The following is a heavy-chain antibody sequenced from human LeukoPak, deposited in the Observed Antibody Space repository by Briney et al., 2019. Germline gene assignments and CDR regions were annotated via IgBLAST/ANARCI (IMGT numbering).Heavy chain of an antibody. CDR2: IYTSGST. D-gene: IGHD3-10*01. Sequence: SQTLSLTCTVSGGSISSGSYYWSWIRQPAGKGLEWIGRIYTSGSTNYNPSLKSRVTISVDTSKNQFSLKLSSVTAADTAVYYCARVKVRGDFDYWGQGTLVTVSS. J-gene: IGHJ4*02. V-gene: IGHV4-61*02. CDR3: ARVKVRGDFDY. CDR1: GGSISSGSYY.